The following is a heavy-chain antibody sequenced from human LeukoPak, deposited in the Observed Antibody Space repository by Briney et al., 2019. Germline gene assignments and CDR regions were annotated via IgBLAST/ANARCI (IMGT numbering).Heavy chain of an antibody. D-gene: IGHD1-26*01. J-gene: IGHJ4*02. Sequence: GGSLRLSXAASGFTFSSYSMNWVRQAPGKGLEWVSSISSSSSYIYYADSVKGRFTISRDNAKNSLYLQMNSLRAEDTAVYYCAKDLSGSYIRGFDYWGQGTLVTVSS. CDR1: GFTFSSYS. CDR2: ISSSSSYI. CDR3: AKDLSGSYIRGFDY. V-gene: IGHV3-21*04.